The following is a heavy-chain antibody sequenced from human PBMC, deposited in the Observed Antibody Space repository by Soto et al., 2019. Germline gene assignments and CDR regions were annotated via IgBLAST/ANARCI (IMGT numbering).Heavy chain of an antibody. CDR3: AKDPSSGFAMENYFDY. J-gene: IGHJ4*02. CDR1: GFTFSSYA. Sequence: EVQLSGSGGGLVQPGGSLRLSCAASGFTFSSYAMSWVRQAPGKGLEWVSAISGSSTSTYYADSVKGRFTISRDNSKKTLYLQMNSLRAEDTAVYYCAKDPSSGFAMENYFDYWGQGTLVTVSS. V-gene: IGHV3-23*01. CDR2: ISGSSTST. D-gene: IGHD3-10*01.